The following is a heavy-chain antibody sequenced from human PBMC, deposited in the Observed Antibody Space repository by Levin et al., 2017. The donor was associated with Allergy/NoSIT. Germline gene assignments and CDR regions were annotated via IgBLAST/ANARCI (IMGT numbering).Heavy chain of an antibody. CDR2: IDPSDSYT. Sequence: GESLKISCKGSGYSFTSYWISWVRQMPGKGLEWMGRIDPSDSYTNYSPSFQGHVTISADKSISTAYLQWSSLKASDTAMYYCARQQNPYGGNVGGMNYWGQGTLVTVSS. D-gene: IGHD4-23*01. CDR3: ARQQNPYGGNVGGMNY. J-gene: IGHJ4*02. V-gene: IGHV5-10-1*01. CDR1: GYSFTSYW.